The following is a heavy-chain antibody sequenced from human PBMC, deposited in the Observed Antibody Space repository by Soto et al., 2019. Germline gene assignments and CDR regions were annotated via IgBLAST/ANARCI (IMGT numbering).Heavy chain of an antibody. J-gene: IGHJ6*03. V-gene: IGHV4-34*01. Sequence: SETLSLTCAVYGGSFSGYYWSWIRQPPGKGLEWIGEINHSGSTNYNPSLKSRVTISVDTSKNQFSLKLSSVTAADTAVYYCARYAGIAAAGTAYYYYMDVWGKGTTVTGSS. CDR3: ARYAGIAAAGTAYYYYMDV. D-gene: IGHD6-13*01. CDR1: GGSFSGYY. CDR2: INHSGST.